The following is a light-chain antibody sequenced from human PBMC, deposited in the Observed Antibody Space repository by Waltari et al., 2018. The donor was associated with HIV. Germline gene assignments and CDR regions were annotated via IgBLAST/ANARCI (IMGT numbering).Light chain of an antibody. CDR2: GAS. CDR3: QQYGSSPYT. J-gene: IGKJ2*01. CDR1: QSVSSTY. V-gene: IGKV3-20*01. Sequence: EIVLTQSPGTLSLSPGERATLSCRASQSVSSTYLAWYQQRPGQAPRLLIYGASRRATGVPDRFSGSGSGTDFALAISRLEPEDFAVYYSQQYGSSPYTFGQGTKLQIK.